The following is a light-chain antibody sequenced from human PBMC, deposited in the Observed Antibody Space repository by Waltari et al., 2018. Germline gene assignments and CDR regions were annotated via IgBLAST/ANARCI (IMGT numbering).Light chain of an antibody. CDR1: SGSIASNN. CDR2: DDN. V-gene: IGLV6-57*03. J-gene: IGLJ2*01. CDR3: QSDDSSNKKI. Sequence: NFMLTQPHSVSESPGKTVTISCTRSSGSIASNNVQWHQQRPGSAPTPVIYDDNPRPSRVSYRFSGSIDSSSNSASLTSSGLNAEDEADYYCQSDDSSNKKIFGGGTKLTVL.